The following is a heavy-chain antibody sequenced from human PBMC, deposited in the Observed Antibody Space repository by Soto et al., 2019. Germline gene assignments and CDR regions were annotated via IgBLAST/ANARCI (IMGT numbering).Heavy chain of an antibody. CDR3: ARTPYSSGWYRPTLYYYYYGMDV. CDR1: GYSFTSYW. Sequence: PGESQKISCKGSGYSFTSYWNGWVRQMPGKGLEWMGIIYPGDSDTRYSPSFQGQVTISADKSISTAYLQWSSLKASDTAMYYCARTPYSSGWYRPTLYYYYYGMDVWGQGTTVTVSS. D-gene: IGHD6-19*01. V-gene: IGHV5-51*01. CDR2: IYPGDSDT. J-gene: IGHJ6*02.